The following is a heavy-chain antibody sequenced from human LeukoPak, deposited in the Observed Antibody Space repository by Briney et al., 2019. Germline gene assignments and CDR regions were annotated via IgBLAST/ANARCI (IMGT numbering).Heavy chain of an antibody. CDR3: ARIIGYCSTTSCPPDY. J-gene: IGHJ4*02. Sequence: GASVKVSCTASGYTFTSYAIHWVRQAPGQRLEWMGWINAGDGNTKYSQKSQGRVTITRDTSASTAYMELSSLRSEDTAVYYCARIIGYCSTTSCPPDYWGQGTLVTVSS. D-gene: IGHD2-2*01. V-gene: IGHV1-3*01. CDR2: INAGDGNT. CDR1: GYTFTSYA.